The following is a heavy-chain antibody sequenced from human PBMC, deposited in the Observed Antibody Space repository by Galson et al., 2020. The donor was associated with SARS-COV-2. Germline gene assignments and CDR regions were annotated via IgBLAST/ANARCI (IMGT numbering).Heavy chain of an antibody. Sequence: SLKISCAASGFTFDDYAMHWVRQAPGKGLEWVSGISWNSGSIGYADSVKGLFTISRDNAKNSLYLQMNSLRAEDTALYYCAKDPSYSSSESWFDPWGQGTLVTVSS. V-gene: IGHV3-9*01. D-gene: IGHD6-6*01. CDR3: AKDPSYSSSESWFDP. CDR1: GFTFDDYA. J-gene: IGHJ5*02. CDR2: ISWNSGSI.